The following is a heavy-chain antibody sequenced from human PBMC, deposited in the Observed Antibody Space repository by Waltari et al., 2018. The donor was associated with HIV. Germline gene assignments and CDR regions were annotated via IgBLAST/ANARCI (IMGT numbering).Heavy chain of an antibody. D-gene: IGHD3-22*01. V-gene: IGHV1-2*02. CDR3: TRVFRGTINYFDSRLGH. J-gene: IGHJ4*02. CDR2: INPNSGGT. CDR1: GFTFSDYY. Sequence: QVQLVQAGAEVKKPGASVKVSCKASGFTFSDYYKRLVRQAPGQGLEWMGWINPNSGGTRYSEKFQGRVTMTRDTSISTAYMELFRLRFDDTAIYYCTRVFRGTINYFDSRLGHWGQGTLVTVSS.